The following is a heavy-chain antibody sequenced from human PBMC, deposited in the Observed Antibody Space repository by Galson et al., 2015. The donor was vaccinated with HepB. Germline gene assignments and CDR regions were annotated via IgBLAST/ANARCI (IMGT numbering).Heavy chain of an antibody. CDR2: ISGSGGST. J-gene: IGHJ5*02. V-gene: IGHV3-23*01. CDR3: AKESQWLVGSWFDP. D-gene: IGHD6-19*01. Sequence: SLRLSCAASGFTFSSYAMCWVRQAPGKGLEWVSAISGSGGSTYYADSVKGRFTISRDTSKNTLYLQMNSLRAEDTAVYYGAKESQWLVGSWFDPWGEGTLVTVSS. CDR1: GFTFSSYA.